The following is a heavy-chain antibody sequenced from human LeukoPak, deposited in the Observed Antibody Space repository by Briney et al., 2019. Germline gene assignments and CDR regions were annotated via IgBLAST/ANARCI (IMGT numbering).Heavy chain of an antibody. D-gene: IGHD3-9*01. CDR1: GFTFSSYS. V-gene: IGHV3-21*01. CDR3: ARATIFGWFDP. Sequence: GGSLRLSCAASGFTFSSYSMNWVRQAPGKGLEWVSSISSSSYIYYADSVKGRFTISRDNAKNSLYLQMNSLRAEGTAVYYCARATIFGWFDPWGQGTLVTVSS. CDR2: ISSSSYI. J-gene: IGHJ5*02.